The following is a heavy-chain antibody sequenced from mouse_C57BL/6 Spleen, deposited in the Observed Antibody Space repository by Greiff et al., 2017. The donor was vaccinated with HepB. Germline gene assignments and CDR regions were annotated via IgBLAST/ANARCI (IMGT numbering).Heavy chain of an antibody. V-gene: IGHV3-6*01. CDR1: GYSITSGYY. CDR2: ISYDGSN. D-gene: IGHD1-1*01. CDR3: ARVHYGSSYWYFDV. Sequence: ESGPGLVKPSQSLSLTCSVTGYSITSGYYWNWIRQFPGNKLEWMGYISYDGSNNYNPSLKNRISITRDTSKNQFFLKLNSVTTEDTATYYCARVHYGSSYWYFDVWGTGTTVTVSS. J-gene: IGHJ1*03.